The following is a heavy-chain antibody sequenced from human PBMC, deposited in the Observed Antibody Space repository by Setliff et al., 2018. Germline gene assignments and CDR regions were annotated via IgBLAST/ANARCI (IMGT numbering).Heavy chain of an antibody. Sequence: PGESLKISCKASGYSFTDYWIAWVRQMPGKGLEWMGIIYPSNSNIKYSPSFEAQITFSVDKSITTAYLQWSSLKASDTAIYYCARHRVGNSGYAIPILDFWGQGAQVTVS. D-gene: IGHD5-12*01. V-gene: IGHV5-51*01. J-gene: IGHJ4*02. CDR1: GYSFTDYW. CDR3: ARHRVGNSGYAIPILDF. CDR2: IYPSNSNI.